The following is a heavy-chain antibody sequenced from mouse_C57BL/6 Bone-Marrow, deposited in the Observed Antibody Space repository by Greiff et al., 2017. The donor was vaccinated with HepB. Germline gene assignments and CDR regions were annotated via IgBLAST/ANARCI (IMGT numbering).Heavy chain of an antibody. D-gene: IGHD1-1*01. CDR1: GFTFSDYG. V-gene: IGHV5-17*01. CDR3: ARRGYYGSSSYWYFDV. J-gene: IGHJ1*03. Sequence: EVHLVESGGGLVKPGGSLKLSCAASGFTFSDYGMHWVRQAPEKGLEWVAYISSGSSTIYYADTVKGRFTISRDNAKNTLFLQMTSLRSEVTAMYYCARRGYYGSSSYWYFDVWGTGTTVTVSS. CDR2: ISSGSSTI.